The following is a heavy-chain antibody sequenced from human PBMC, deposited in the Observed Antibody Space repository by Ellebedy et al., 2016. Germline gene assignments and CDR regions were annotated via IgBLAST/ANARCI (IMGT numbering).Heavy chain of an antibody. CDR3: ARDIYSSGTHYYFMDV. J-gene: IGHJ6*03. V-gene: IGHV1-46*01. D-gene: IGHD6-19*01. Sequence: ASVKVSCKASAYTFTSSYMHWVRQAPGQGLEWMGIINPSGGSTTYAQKFQGRVTMTRDTSTSTFYMELSSLRSEDTAAYYCARDIYSSGTHYYFMDVWGKGTTVTVSS. CDR2: INPSGGST. CDR1: AYTFTSSY.